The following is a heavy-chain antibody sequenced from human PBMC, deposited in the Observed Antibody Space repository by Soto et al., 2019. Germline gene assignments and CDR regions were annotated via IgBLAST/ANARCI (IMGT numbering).Heavy chain of an antibody. Sequence: QVQLVQSGAEVKESGASVKVSCKASGYTFTGYYIHWVRQAPGQGPEWVGEISPKSGATRCAQKFQGRATMTKDTSISTVYMELRNLRPDDTAVYYCGKGRSGEVGVFYWGQGTLVTVHS. D-gene: IGHD1-26*01. CDR2: ISPKSGAT. CDR1: GYTFTGYY. V-gene: IGHV1-2*02. J-gene: IGHJ4*02. CDR3: GKGRSGEVGVFY.